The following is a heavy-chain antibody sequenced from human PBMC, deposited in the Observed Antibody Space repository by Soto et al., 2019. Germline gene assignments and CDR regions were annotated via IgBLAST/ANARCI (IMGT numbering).Heavy chain of an antibody. CDR2: IIPIFGTA. CDR3: ARGGYCSGGSCYDYYGMDV. CDR1: GGTFSSYA. Sequence: QVQLVQSGAEVKKPGSSVKVSCKASGGTFSSYAISWVRQAPGQGLEWMGGIIPIFGTANYAQKFQGRVTMTADESTSTAYMELSSLRSEDTAVYYCARGGYCSGGSCYDYYGMDVWGQGTTVTVSS. V-gene: IGHV1-69*01. J-gene: IGHJ6*02. D-gene: IGHD2-15*01.